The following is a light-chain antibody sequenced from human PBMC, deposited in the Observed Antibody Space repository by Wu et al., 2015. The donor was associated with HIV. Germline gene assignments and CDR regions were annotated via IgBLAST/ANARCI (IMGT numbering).Light chain of an antibody. J-gene: IGKJ1*01. CDR3: HQYYSHLRT. CDR2: ATS. CDR1: ESISSS. Sequence: AIRLTQSPSSLSASTGDRVTITCRANESISSSLAWYQQKPSEAPKLLIYATSTLQSGVPSRFRGSGSGTDFILTITCLQSEDFASYYCHQYYSHLRTFGQGTKGGNQ. V-gene: IGKV1-8*01.